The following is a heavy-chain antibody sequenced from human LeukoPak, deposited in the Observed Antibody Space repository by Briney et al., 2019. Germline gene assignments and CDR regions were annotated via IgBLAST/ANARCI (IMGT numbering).Heavy chain of an antibody. Sequence: SEALSLTCAVYGGSFSGCYWSWIRQPPGKGLEWIGEINHSGSTNYNPSLKSRVTISVDTSKNQFSLKLTSVTAADTAVYYCASLQEYYYDSSPFDYWGQGTLVTVSS. D-gene: IGHD3-22*01. CDR1: GGSFSGCY. CDR2: INHSGST. V-gene: IGHV4-34*01. J-gene: IGHJ4*02. CDR3: ASLQEYYYDSSPFDY.